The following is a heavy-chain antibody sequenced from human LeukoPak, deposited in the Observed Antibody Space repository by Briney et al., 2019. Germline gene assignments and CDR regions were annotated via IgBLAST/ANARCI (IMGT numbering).Heavy chain of an antibody. V-gene: IGHV1-69*04. Sequence: GASVKVSCKASGGTFISYAISWVRQAPGQGLEWMGRIIPILGIANYAQKFQGRVTITADKSTSTAYMELSSLRSEDTAVYYCARDTCSGGSCVSNYWGQGTLVTVSS. CDR1: GGTFISYA. D-gene: IGHD2-15*01. CDR2: IIPILGIA. J-gene: IGHJ4*02. CDR3: ARDTCSGGSCVSNY.